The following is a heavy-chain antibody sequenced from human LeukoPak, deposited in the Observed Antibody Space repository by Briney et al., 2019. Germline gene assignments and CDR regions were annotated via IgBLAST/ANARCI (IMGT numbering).Heavy chain of an antibody. V-gene: IGHV3-53*05. CDR1: GLTVSSNS. CDR2: IYSGGST. Sequence: GGSLRLSCAASGLTVSSNSMSWVRQAPGKGLEWVSFIYSGGSTYYADSVKGRFTISRDNSKNTLYLQMNSLRAEDTAVYYCAKDHRAYCGGDCVDFDYWGQGTLVTVSS. J-gene: IGHJ4*02. CDR3: AKDHRAYCGGDCVDFDY. D-gene: IGHD2-21*02.